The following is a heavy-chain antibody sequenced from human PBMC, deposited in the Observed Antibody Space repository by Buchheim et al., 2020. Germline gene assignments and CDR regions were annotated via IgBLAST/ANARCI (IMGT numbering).Heavy chain of an antibody. Sequence: QVQLVQSGAEVRKPGSSVKVSCKASGGTFSSYALSWVRQAPGQGPEWMGAIIPIFGTAYYPQKMQGRVTITADESTSKAYMALSRLRSAETAVYYCARVGADYYDSSDYSPFAYWGKGTL. CDR1: GGTFSSYA. V-gene: IGHV1-69*12. J-gene: IGHJ4*02. D-gene: IGHD3-22*01. CDR2: IIPIFGTA. CDR3: ARVGADYYDSSDYSPFAY.